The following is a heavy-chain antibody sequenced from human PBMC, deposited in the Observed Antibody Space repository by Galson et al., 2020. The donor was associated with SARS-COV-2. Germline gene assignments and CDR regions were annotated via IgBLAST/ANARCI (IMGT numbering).Heavy chain of an antibody. CDR2: IQQYGSDN. V-gene: IGHV3-7*01. CDR3: ARDLWGRHYDSNTGYYKDGFDL. J-gene: IGHJ2*01. D-gene: IGHD3-22*01. CDR1: GCPFTKYW. Sequence: GDSLKISCATSGCPFTKYWMAWVRQAPGKGLEWEADIQQYGSDNRNADSVKGRFTISRYNAENSLYLQMTSLGAEDTAVYYCARDLWGRHYDSNTGYYKDGFDLWGRGARVTVSS.